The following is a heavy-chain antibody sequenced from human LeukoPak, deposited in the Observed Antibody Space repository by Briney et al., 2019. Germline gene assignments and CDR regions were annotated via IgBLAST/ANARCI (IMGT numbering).Heavy chain of an antibody. V-gene: IGHV1-18*04. CDR3: ARDLQLGVRGVIITAGGDFDY. J-gene: IGHJ4*02. Sequence: ASVKVSCKASGYTFTSYGISWVRQAPGQGLEWMGWISAYNGNTNYAQKLQGRVTMTTDTSTSTAYTELRSLRSDDTAVYYCARDLQLGVRGVIITAGGDFDYWGQGTLVTVSS. CDR1: GYTFTSYG. D-gene: IGHD3-10*01. CDR2: ISAYNGNT.